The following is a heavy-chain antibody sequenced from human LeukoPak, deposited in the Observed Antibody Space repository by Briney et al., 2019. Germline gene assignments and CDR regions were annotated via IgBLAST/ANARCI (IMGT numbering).Heavy chain of an antibody. CDR3: AASRGDPYLPFDY. D-gene: IGHD3-10*01. CDR2: IHYSGGT. V-gene: IGHV4-61*03. CDR1: GGSIDSSSYY. Sequence: PSETLSLTCTVSGGSIDSSSYYWSWIRQPPGKGLEWIAYIHYSGGTNNNPSLQSRVTISLETSRDHFSLQLSSVTAADTAVYYCAASRGDPYLPFDYWGQGTLVTVSS. J-gene: IGHJ4*02.